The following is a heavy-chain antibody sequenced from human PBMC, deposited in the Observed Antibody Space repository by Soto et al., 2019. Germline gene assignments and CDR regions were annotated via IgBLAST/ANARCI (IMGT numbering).Heavy chain of an antibody. Sequence: GGSLRLSCVVSGFTFSTYAMYWVRQAPGKGLEWVALISFDGSSEYYADSVKGRFTISRDNSKDTLYLQMNSLRAEDTAVFYCARSVRGVVNTGIDYWGQGTLVTVSS. J-gene: IGHJ4*02. D-gene: IGHD3-10*01. V-gene: IGHV3-30*04. CDR1: GFTFSTYA. CDR3: ARSVRGVVNTGIDY. CDR2: ISFDGSSE.